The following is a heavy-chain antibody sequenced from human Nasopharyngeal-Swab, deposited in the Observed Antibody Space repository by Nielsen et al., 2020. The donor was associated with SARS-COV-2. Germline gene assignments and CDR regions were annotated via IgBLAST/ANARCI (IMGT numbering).Heavy chain of an antibody. CDR2: IDETGSSI. V-gene: IGHV3-74*03. Sequence: GESLKISCAASGFSFSSYWMSWVRQVPGKGLVWVSRIDETGSSIAYADSVKGRFTISRDNAKNTVHLQMNSLRAEDTAVYYCARMRYYSWWGAGEYWGQGSLVSVSS. CDR1: GFSFSSYW. J-gene: IGHJ4*02. CDR3: ARMRYYSWWGAGEY. D-gene: IGHD6-13*01.